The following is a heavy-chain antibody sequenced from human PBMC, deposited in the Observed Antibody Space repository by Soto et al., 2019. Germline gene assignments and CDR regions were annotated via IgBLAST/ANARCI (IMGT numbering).Heavy chain of an antibody. CDR1: GGSFSGYY. J-gene: IGHJ4*02. CDR2: INHSGST. Sequence: SETLSLTCAVYGGSFSGYYWSWIRQPPGKGLEWIGEINHSGSTNYNPSLKSRVTISVDTSKNQFSLKLSSVAAAATAVYYCARAPKPAASSYSDYWGQGTLVTVSS. CDR3: ARAPKPAASSYSDY. V-gene: IGHV4-34*01. D-gene: IGHD2-2*01.